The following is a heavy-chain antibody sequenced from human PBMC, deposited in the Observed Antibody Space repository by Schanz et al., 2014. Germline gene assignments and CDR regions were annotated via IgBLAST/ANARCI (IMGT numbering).Heavy chain of an antibody. CDR2: ISYHGSER. D-gene: IGHD6-13*01. V-gene: IGHV3-33*05. CDR3: ASDEGKEKGKSAFDD. CDR1: GFSFSGYG. J-gene: IGHJ4*02. Sequence: QVQLVESGGGVVQPGRSLRLSCAGSGFSFSGYGMHWVRQAPGRGLEWVTVISYHGSERYYADSVKGRFTISRDNSKTRVYSQINRQRLEDTPIYYGASDEGKEKGKSAFDDWGQGTLVTVSS.